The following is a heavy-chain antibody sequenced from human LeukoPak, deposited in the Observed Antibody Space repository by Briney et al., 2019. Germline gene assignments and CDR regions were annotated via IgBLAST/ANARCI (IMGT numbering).Heavy chain of an antibody. CDR1: GFTLSSYS. Sequence: GGSLRLSCAASGFTLSSYSMNWVRQAPGKGLELVSSISSSSSFIYYVDSLKGRSTISRDNAKNSLYLQMNGLRAEDTAVYYCVRERYHGSGAPRYDYWGQGTLVTVSS. CDR2: ISSSSSFI. J-gene: IGHJ4*02. D-gene: IGHD3-10*01. V-gene: IGHV3-21*01. CDR3: VRERYHGSGAPRYDY.